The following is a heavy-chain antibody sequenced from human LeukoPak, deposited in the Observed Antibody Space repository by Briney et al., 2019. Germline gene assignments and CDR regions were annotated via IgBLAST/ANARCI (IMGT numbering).Heavy chain of an antibody. V-gene: IGHV4-38-2*01. CDR3: ARVEGYCSGGSCYEYFQH. D-gene: IGHD2-15*01. J-gene: IGHJ1*01. CDR2: IYHSGST. Sequence: SETLSLTCAVSGYSISSGYYWGWIRQPPGKGLEWIGSIYHSGSTYYNPSLKSRVTISVDTSKNQFSLKLSSVTAADTAVYYCARVEGYCSGGSCYEYFQHWGQGTLVTVSS. CDR1: GYSISSGYY.